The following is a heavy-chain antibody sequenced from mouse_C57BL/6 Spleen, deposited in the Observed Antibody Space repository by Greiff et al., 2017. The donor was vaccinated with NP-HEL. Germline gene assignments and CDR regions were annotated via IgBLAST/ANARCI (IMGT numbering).Heavy chain of an antibody. Sequence: DVHLVESGGGLVQPGGSLKLSCAASGFTFSDYYMYWVRQTPEKRLEWVAYISNGGGSTYYPDTVKGRFTISRDNAKNTLYLQMSRLKSEDTAMYYCARHGYDTPSFDYWGQGTTLTVSS. D-gene: IGHD2-2*01. CDR1: GFTFSDYY. CDR2: ISNGGGST. V-gene: IGHV5-12*01. J-gene: IGHJ2*01. CDR3: ARHGYDTPSFDY.